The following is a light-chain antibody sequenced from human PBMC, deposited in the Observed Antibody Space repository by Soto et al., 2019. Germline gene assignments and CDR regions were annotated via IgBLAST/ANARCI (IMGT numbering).Light chain of an antibody. CDR2: EGS. Sequence: QSALTQPASVSGSPGQSITISCTGASRDVGSYNLVSWYQHHPGKAPKLMIYEGSKRPSGLSNRFSGSKSGNTASLTISGLHAEDEADYYCCSYAGSSTWVFGGGTEPAVL. CDR1: SRDVGSYNL. J-gene: IGLJ3*02. CDR3: CSYAGSSTWV. V-gene: IGLV2-23*01.